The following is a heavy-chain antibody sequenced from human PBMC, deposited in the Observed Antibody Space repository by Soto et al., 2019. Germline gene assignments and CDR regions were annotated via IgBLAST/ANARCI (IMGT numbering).Heavy chain of an antibody. CDR2: ISGSGGGT. CDR1: GFTFSSYA. J-gene: IGHJ4*02. D-gene: IGHD2-2*01. Sequence: PGGSLRLSCAASGFTFSSYAMSWVRQAPGKGLEWVSAISGSGGGTYNADSVKGRFTISRDNSKNTLYLQMNGLRAEDTAVYYCARQLGYCSTASCRFDSWGRGTLVTVSS. CDR3: ARQLGYCSTASCRFDS. V-gene: IGHV3-23*01.